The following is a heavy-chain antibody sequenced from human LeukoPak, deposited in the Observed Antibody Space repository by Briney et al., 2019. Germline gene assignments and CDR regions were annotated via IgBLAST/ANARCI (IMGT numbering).Heavy chain of an antibody. J-gene: IGHJ4*02. CDR1: GGSISSYY. D-gene: IGHD6-13*01. CDR3: ARDVAAAGTHFDY. Sequence: TSETLSLTCTVSGGSISSYYWSWIRQPPGKGLEWIGYIYYGGSTNYNPSLKSRVTISVDTSKNQFSLKLSSVTAADTAVYYCARDVAAAGTHFDYWGQGTLVTVSS. V-gene: IGHV4-59*01. CDR2: IYYGGST.